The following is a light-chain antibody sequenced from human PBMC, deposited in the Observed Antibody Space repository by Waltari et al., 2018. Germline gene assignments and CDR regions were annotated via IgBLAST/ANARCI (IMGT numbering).Light chain of an antibody. J-gene: IGLJ2*01. V-gene: IGLV2-14*03. CDR2: DVS. CDR1: SSDVGGYNY. Sequence: QSALTQPASVSGSPGQSITISCTGTSSDVGGYNYVSWYQQPPGKAPKLMIYDVSNRPSGVSNRFSGSKSGNTASLTISGLQAEDEADCYCSSYTSSSTLDVVFGGGTKLTVL. CDR3: SSYTSSSTLDVV.